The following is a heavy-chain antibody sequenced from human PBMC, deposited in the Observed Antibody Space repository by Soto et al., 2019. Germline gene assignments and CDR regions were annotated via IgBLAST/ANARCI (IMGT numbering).Heavy chain of an antibody. CDR3: ARWDGYGDV. CDR1: GFSFSTYS. J-gene: IGHJ4*02. CDR2: LSGGGSNT. Sequence: GGSLRLSCAASGFSFSTYSMAWVRQTPGKGLAWVSGLSGGGSNTFYADSVQGRFTISVDNSKNTVYLQMNSLRVEDTAVYYCARWDGYGDVWGQGTLVTVSS. V-gene: IGHV3-23*01. D-gene: IGHD4-17*01.